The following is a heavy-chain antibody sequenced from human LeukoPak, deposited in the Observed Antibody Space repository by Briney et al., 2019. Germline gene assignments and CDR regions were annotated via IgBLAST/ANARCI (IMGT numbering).Heavy chain of an antibody. CDR1: GFTFSSYA. CDR2: ISGSGGST. Sequence: GGSLRLSCAASGFTFSSYAMSWVRQAPGKGLEWVSAISGSGGSTYYADSVKGRFTISRDNSKNTLYLQMNSLRAEDTAVYYCAKDISGSYLSFYFDYWDQGTLVTVSS. J-gene: IGHJ4*02. CDR3: AKDISGSYLSFYFDY. D-gene: IGHD1-26*01. V-gene: IGHV3-23*01.